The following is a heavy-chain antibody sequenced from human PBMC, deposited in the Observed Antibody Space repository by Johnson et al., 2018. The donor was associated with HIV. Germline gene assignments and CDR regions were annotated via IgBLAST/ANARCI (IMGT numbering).Heavy chain of an antibody. Sequence: VQLLESGGGLVQPGGSRRLSCAASGFTVSSNYMSWVRQAPGKGLEWVSVIYSGGSTYYADSVKGRFTISRDNAKNSLYLQMNSLRAEDTAVYYCARDLRWSYDAFDIWGQGTVVTVSS. CDR1: GFTVSSNY. CDR2: IYSGGST. V-gene: IGHV3-66*01. CDR3: ARDLRWSYDAFDI. J-gene: IGHJ3*02. D-gene: IGHD5-24*01.